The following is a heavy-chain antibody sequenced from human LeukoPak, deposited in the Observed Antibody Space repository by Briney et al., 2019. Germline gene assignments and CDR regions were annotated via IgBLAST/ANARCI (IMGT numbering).Heavy chain of an antibody. CDR3: ARDPGSGSYYPYYYYGMDV. Sequence: GGSLRLSCAASGFTVSSNYMSWVRQAPGKGLEWVSVIYSGGSTYYADSVKGRFTISRDNSKNTPYLQMNSLRAEDTAVYYCARDPGSGSYYPYYYYGMDVWGQGTTVTVSS. D-gene: IGHD1-26*01. J-gene: IGHJ6*02. CDR1: GFTVSSNY. V-gene: IGHV3-66*01. CDR2: IYSGGST.